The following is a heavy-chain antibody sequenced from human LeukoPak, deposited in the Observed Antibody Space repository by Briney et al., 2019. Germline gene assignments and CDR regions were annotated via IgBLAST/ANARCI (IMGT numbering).Heavy chain of an antibody. J-gene: IGHJ3*02. CDR3: ARLEGNYDAFEI. CDR2: VYYSGST. CDR1: GGSVTRDNYY. Sequence: SETLSLTCTVSGGSVTRDNYYWTWIRQAPGKGLEWIGYVYYSGSTNYNPSLKSRVTMSVDTSKTQFSLKLISVTAADTAVYYCARLEGNYDAFEIWGQGTMVTVSS. V-gene: IGHV4-61*01. D-gene: IGHD1-1*01.